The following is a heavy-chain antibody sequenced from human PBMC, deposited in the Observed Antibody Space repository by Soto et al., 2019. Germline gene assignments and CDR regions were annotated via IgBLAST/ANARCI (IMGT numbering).Heavy chain of an antibody. CDR2: ISYDGSNK. CDR1: GFTFSSYG. V-gene: IGHV3-30*18. Sequence: SLRLSCAASGFTFSSYGMHWVRQAPGKGLEWVAVISYDGSNKYYADSVKGRFTISRDNSKNTLYLQMNSLRAEDTAVYYCAKRRLVPAATYYYYYMDVWGKGTTVTVSS. J-gene: IGHJ6*03. D-gene: IGHD2-2*01. CDR3: AKRRLVPAATYYYYYMDV.